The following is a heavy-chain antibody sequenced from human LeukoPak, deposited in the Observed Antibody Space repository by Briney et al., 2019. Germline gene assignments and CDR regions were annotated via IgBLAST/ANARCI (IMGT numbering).Heavy chain of an antibody. CDR2: INPNSGDT. J-gene: IGHJ4*02. V-gene: IGHV1-2*06. D-gene: IGHD4-17*01. CDR1: GYTFNSYY. Sequence: ASVKVSCKASGYTFNSYYMHWVRQAPGQGLEWMGRINPNSGDTIYAQRFQGRVTMTRDTSIGTAYMELSRLRSDDTAMYYCAREGVTTVTTDYWGQGTLVTVSS. CDR3: AREGVTTVTTDY.